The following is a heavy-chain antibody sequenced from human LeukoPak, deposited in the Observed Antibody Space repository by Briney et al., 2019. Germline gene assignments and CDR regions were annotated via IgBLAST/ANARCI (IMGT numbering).Heavy chain of an antibody. V-gene: IGHV4-34*01. CDR2: INHRGTT. D-gene: IGHD1-1*01. CDR3: ARHLGTPGTRGFDY. CDR1: GGSFSGYY. J-gene: IGHJ4*02. Sequence: SETLSLTCAVYGGSFSGYYWSWIRQPPGKGLEWIGEINHRGTTNSDTSLKSRVTMSVDTSKNQLSLTLSSVTAADTGVYYCARHLGTPGTRGFDYWSQGTLVTVSS.